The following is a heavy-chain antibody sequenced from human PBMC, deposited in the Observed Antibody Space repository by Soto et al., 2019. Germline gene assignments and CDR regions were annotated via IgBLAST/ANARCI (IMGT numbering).Heavy chain of an antibody. CDR2: INPNSGGT. CDR3: ARVGGGLASLGYYGMDV. D-gene: IGHD3-10*01. V-gene: IGHV1-2*04. Sequence: ASVKVSCKASGYTFIGYYIHWVRQAPGQGLEWMGWINPNSGGTNYAQRFQGWVTMTRDRSISTAYMELSRLKSDDTAVYYCARVGGGLASLGYYGMDVWGQGTTVTVSS. CDR1: GYTFIGYY. J-gene: IGHJ6*02.